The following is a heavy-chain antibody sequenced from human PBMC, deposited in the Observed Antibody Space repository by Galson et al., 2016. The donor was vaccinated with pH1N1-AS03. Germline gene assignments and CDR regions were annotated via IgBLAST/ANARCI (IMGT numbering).Heavy chain of an antibody. Sequence: SETLSLTCTVSGVSITSYYLNWIRQPPGRALQWIGYVYYRGNTNYNPSLKSRVTMSVDTSQNQFFLNLKSVTAADTAVYYCVRLETPTDWGDPWGPEIPVTVSS. CDR3: VRLETPTDWGDP. D-gene: IGHD2-15*01. CDR2: VYYRGNT. CDR1: GVSITSYY. J-gene: IGHJ5*02. V-gene: IGHV4-59*08.